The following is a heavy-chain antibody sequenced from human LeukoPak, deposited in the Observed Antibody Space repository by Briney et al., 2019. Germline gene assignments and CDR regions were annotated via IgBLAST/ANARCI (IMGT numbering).Heavy chain of an antibody. CDR1: GYTFTSNH. J-gene: IGHJ4*02. CDR3: AKIAASDTGEGY. V-gene: IGHV1-46*01. D-gene: IGHD6-13*01. CDR2: INPSGDST. Sequence: ASVKVSWKASGYTFTSNHIHWVRQAPAQALEWMGVINPSGDSTNYAQNFQGRVTMTRDTSTRTVYMELSSLRCEDTAIYYRAKIAASDTGEGYWGQGTLVTVAS.